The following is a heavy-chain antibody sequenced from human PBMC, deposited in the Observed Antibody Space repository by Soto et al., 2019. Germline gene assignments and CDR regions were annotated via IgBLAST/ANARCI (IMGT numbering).Heavy chain of an antibody. J-gene: IGHJ4*02. CDR2: INAGNGNT. D-gene: IGHD1-26*01. V-gene: IGHV1-3*01. CDR3: ARDYGWGGPADY. CDR1: GYTFTSYA. Sequence: ASVKVSCKASGYTFTSYAMHWVRQAPGQRLEWMGWINAGNGNTKYSQKFQGRVTITRDTSASTAYMELSSLRSEDTAVYYCARDYGWGGPADYWGQGTLVTVSS.